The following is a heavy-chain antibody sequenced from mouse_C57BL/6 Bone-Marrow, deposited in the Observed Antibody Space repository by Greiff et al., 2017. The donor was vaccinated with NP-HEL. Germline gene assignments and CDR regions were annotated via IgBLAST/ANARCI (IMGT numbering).Heavy chain of an antibody. CDR1: GFTFSSYA. J-gene: IGHJ3*01. CDR2: ISSGGDFI. V-gene: IGHV5-9-1*02. Sequence: EVQLMEPGEGLVKPGGSLKLSCAASGFTFSSYAMSWVRQTPEKRLEWVAYISSGGDFIYYADTVKGRFTISRDNARNTPYLQMSSLKSEDTAMYYCTRAGTTVVASPFAYWGQGTLVTVSA. CDR3: TRAGTTVVASPFAY. D-gene: IGHD1-1*01.